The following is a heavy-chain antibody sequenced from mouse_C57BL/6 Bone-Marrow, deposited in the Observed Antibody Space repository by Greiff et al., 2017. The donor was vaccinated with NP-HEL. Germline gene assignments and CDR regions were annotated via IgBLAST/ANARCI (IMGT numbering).Heavy chain of an antibody. D-gene: IGHD2-1*01. CDR3: ARLLWPRYFDV. CDR2: INPSSGYT. Sequence: VKLVESGAELARPGASVKMSCKASGYTFTSYTMHWVKQRPGQGLEWIGYINPSSGYTKYNQKFKDKATLTADKSSSTAYMQLSSLTSEDSAVYYCARLLWPRYFDVWGTGTTVTVSS. CDR1: GYTFTSYT. V-gene: IGHV1-4*01. J-gene: IGHJ1*03.